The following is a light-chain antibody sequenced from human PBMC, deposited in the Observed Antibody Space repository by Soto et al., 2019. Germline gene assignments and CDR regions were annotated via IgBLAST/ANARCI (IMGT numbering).Light chain of an antibody. CDR2: EGD. CDR3: CSYAGGNTYV. CDR1: SSDVGNYNL. J-gene: IGLJ1*01. V-gene: IGLV2-23*01. Sequence: QSVLTQPASVSGSPGQSITIFCTGTSSDVGNYNLVSWYQHHPGEAPQLIIYEGDKRPSGVSHRFSTSKSGNTASLTISELQAEDEADYYCCSYAGGNTYVFGTGTKVT.